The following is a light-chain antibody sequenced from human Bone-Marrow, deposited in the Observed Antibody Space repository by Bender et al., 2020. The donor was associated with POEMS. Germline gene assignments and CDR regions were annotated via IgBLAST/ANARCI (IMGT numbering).Light chain of an antibody. J-gene: IGLJ2*01. CDR1: SSNIAYYT. CDR3: ASWDDSLNGVL. CDR2: GND. V-gene: IGLV1-44*01. Sequence: QSVLTQPPSASGTPGQRVTISCSGSSSNIAYYTVNWYQQLPGAAPKLIMFGNDQRPSGFPDRFSGSKSGTSASLAITGLQSEDESDYFCASWDDSLNGVLFGGGTKLTVL.